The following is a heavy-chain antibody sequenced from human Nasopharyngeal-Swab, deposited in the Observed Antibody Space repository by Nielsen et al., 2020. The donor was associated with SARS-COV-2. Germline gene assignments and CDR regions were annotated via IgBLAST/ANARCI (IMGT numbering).Heavy chain of an antibody. D-gene: IGHD3-3*02. Sequence: SLKIYCAASGFTFDDYDMHWVRQAPGKGLEWVSGISWNSGSIGYADSVKGRFTISRDNAKNSLYLQMNSLRAEDTALYYCANLLAGTHYYYGMDVWGQGTTVTVSS. V-gene: IGHV3-9*01. CDR1: GFTFDDYD. CDR2: ISWNSGSI. CDR3: ANLLAGTHYYYGMDV. J-gene: IGHJ6*02.